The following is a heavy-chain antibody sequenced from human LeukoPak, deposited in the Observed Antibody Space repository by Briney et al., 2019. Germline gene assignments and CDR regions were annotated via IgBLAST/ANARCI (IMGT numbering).Heavy chain of an antibody. V-gene: IGHV1-2*02. Sequence: ASVKVSCKASGYTFTGYYMHWVRQAPGQGLEWMGWINPNSGGTNYAQKFQGGVTMTRDTSISTAYMELSRLRSDDTAVYYCARAHCSGGSCYLFDYWGQGTLVTVSS. CDR2: INPNSGGT. CDR3: ARAHCSGGSCYLFDY. CDR1: GYTFTGYY. J-gene: IGHJ4*02. D-gene: IGHD2-15*01.